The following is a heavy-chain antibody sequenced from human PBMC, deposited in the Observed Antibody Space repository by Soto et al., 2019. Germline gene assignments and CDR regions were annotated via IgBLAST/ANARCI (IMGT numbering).Heavy chain of an antibody. J-gene: IGHJ4*02. CDR2: IYYSGST. Sequence: QVQLQESGPGLVKPSQTLSLTCTVSGGSISSGGYYWSWIRQHPGKGLEWIGYIYYSGSTYYSPTPASRVTISVDTSKKRLSLELSSVTAADTGVYYCARVLWGRLDFWGQGTLVTVSS. D-gene: IGHD3-10*01. V-gene: IGHV4-31*03. CDR3: ARVLWGRLDF. CDR1: GGSISSGGYY.